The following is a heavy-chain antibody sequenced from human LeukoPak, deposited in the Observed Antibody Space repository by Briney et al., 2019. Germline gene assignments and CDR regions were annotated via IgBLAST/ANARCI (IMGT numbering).Heavy chain of an antibody. CDR2: ISVGGSDT. V-gene: IGHV3-23*01. CDR3: AKGLGYNTVCYFGN. CDR1: GFTFSNYA. Sequence: GGSLRLSCAASGFTFSNYAMSWVRQAPGQGLECVSSISVGGSDTYYADSVKGRFTISRDNSKNTLYLQMNSLRAEDTATYYCAKGLGYNTVCYFGNWGQGTLVTVSS. J-gene: IGHJ4*02. D-gene: IGHD1-14*01.